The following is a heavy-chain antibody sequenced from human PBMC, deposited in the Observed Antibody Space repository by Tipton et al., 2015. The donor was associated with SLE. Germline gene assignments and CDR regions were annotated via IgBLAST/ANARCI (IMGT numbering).Heavy chain of an antibody. CDR1: GGSISFDY. J-gene: IGHJ5*02. CDR3: ARASFIVGSTTFWFDP. CDR2: IYSSGDR. D-gene: IGHD1-26*01. Sequence: TLSLTCTVSGGSISFDYWSWIRQSAGRGLEWIGSIYSSGDRDYNPSLRSRVTISVDTSKNQFSLKLNSVTATDAAVYYCARASFIVGSTTFWFDPWGQGALVIVSS. V-gene: IGHV4-4*07.